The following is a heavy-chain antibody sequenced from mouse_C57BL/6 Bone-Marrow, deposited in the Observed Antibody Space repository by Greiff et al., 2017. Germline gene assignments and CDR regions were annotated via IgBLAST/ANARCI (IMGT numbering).Heavy chain of an antibody. D-gene: IGHD2-3*01. CDR1: GFTFSSYT. J-gene: IGHJ3*01. V-gene: IGHV5-9*01. CDR3: ARLYDGFPWFAY. CDR2: ISGGGGNT. Sequence: EVQLVESGGGLVKPGGSLKLSCAASGFTFSSYTMSWVRQTPEKRLEWVATISGGGGNTYYPDSVKGRFTISRDNAKNTLYLQMSSLRSEDTALYYCARLYDGFPWFAYWGQGTLVTVSA.